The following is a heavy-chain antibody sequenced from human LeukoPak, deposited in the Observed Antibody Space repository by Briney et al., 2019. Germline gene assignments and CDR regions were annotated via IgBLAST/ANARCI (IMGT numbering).Heavy chain of an antibody. CDR2: ISGSGGST. CDR3: ASHNNDYDAFDI. J-gene: IGHJ3*02. Sequence: GGSLRLSCAASGFTVSSNYMSWVRQAPGKGLEWVSAISGSGGSTYYADSVKGRFTISRDNSKNTLYLQMNSLRAEDTAVYYCASHNNDYDAFDIWGQGTMVTVSS. CDR1: GFTVSSNY. V-gene: IGHV3-66*02. D-gene: IGHD4-11*01.